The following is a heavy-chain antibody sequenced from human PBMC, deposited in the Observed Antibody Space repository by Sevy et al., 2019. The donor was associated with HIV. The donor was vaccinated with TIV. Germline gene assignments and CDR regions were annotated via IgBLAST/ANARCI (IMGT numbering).Heavy chain of an antibody. CDR2: ISSSGADT. CDR1: GFTFSSYA. CDR3: AKGRLVQYYYYGMDV. J-gene: IGHJ6*02. D-gene: IGHD6-19*01. V-gene: IGHV3-23*01. Sequence: GGSLRLSCAASGFTFSSYAMSWVRQAPGKGLEWVSAISSSGADTYYADSVKGRFTISRDNSKNTLYLQMNSLRAEDTAVYYCAKGRLVQYYYYGMDVWGQWTTVTVSS.